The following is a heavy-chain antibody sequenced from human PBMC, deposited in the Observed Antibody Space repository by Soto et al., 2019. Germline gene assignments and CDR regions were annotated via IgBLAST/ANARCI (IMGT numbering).Heavy chain of an antibody. CDR2: INSDGSST. CDR3: ARANCSSTSCYNYYYYGMDV. V-gene: IGHV3-74*01. CDR1: GFTFSSYW. J-gene: IGHJ6*02. D-gene: IGHD2-2*02. Sequence: PVGSLRLSCAASGFTFSSYWMHWVRQAPGKGLVWVSRINSDGSSTSYADSVKGRFTISRDNAKNTLYLQMNSLRAEDTAVYYCARANCSSTSCYNYYYYGMDVWGQGTTVTVSS.